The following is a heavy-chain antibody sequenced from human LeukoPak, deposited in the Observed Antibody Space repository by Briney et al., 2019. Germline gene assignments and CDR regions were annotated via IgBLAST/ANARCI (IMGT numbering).Heavy chain of an antibody. D-gene: IGHD5-24*01. V-gene: IGHV4-34*01. CDR2: INHSGST. Sequence: PSETLSLTCAVYGGSFSGYYWSWIRQPPGKGLEWIGEINHSGSTNYNPSLKSRVTISVDTSKNQFSLKLSSVTAADTAVYYCARGSRRWLQFGTIDYWGQGTLVTVSS. J-gene: IGHJ4*02. CDR3: ARGSRRWLQFGTIDY. CDR1: GGSFSGYY.